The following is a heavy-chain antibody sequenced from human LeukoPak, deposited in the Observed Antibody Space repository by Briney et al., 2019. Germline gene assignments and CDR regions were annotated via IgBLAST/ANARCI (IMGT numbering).Heavy chain of an antibody. J-gene: IGHJ4*02. CDR1: GYRIINYW. D-gene: IGHD3-10*01. V-gene: IGHV5-51*01. CDR3: ARPNLTSGTYYIDY. Sequence: GESLKISCKGSGYRIINYWIGWVRQMPGKGPEWMGIVFPGDSDTRYSPSFQGQVTISVDKSISTAYLQWSSLKASDTAMYYCARPNLTSGTYYIDYWGQGTLVTVSS. CDR2: VFPGDSDT.